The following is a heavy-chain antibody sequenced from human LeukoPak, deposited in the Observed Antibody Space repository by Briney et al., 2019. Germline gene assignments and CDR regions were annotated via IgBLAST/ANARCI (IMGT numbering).Heavy chain of an antibody. J-gene: IGHJ4*02. CDR3: ASDDSTGYYPAAY. V-gene: IGHV3-7*01. Sequence: GGSLRLSCAASGFTFSSYWMSWVRQAPGKGLEWVANIKQDGSEKYYVDSVKGRFTISRDNAKNSLYLQMSSLRAEDTAVYYCASDDSTGYYPAAYWGQGTLVTVSS. CDR1: GFTFSSYW. D-gene: IGHD3-22*01. CDR2: IKQDGSEK.